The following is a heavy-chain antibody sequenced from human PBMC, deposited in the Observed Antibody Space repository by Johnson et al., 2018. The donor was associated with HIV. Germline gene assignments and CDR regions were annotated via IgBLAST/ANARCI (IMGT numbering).Heavy chain of an antibody. CDR2: IKQDGSEK. J-gene: IGHJ3*02. V-gene: IGHV3-7*01. Sequence: VQLVESGGGLVQPGGSLRLSCAASGFTFSIYWMSWVRQAPGKGLEWVANIKQDGSEKYYVDSVKVRFTISRDNAENSLYLQMNSLRAEDTAVYYCARGQLQWPASVNDGFEIWGQGTMVTVSS. CDR1: GFTFSIYW. D-gene: IGHD6-19*01. CDR3: ARGQLQWPASVNDGFEI.